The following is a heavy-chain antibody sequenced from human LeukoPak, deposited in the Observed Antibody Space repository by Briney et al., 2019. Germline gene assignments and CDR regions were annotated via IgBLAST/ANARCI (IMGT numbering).Heavy chain of an antibody. Sequence: GGSLRLSCAASGFTFSRYSINWVRQAPGKGLEWVSSISSSSTYIYYADSVKGRFTISRDNSKNSVSLQMNSLRAEDTAVYYCARGVKSRAAVAVDYYYYGMDVWGQGTTVTVSS. D-gene: IGHD6-19*01. CDR3: ARGVKSRAAVAVDYYYYGMDV. CDR2: ISSSSTYI. CDR1: GFTFSRYS. J-gene: IGHJ6*02. V-gene: IGHV3-21*01.